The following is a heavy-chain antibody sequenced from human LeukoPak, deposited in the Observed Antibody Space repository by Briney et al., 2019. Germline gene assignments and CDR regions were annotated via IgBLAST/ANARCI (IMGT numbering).Heavy chain of an antibody. V-gene: IGHV4-38-2*02. J-gene: IGHJ4*02. CDR3: ARQWGRYDILTGYYFGGRIDY. CDR1: GYSISSGHY. CDR2: IYYSGST. Sequence: SETLSLTCTVSGYSISSGHYWGWIRQPPGKGLDWMGSIYYSGSTYYNPSLKSQVTISVDTSKNHSSLNLSSVTAADTAVYYCARQWGRYDILTGYYFGGRIDYWGQGTLVTVSS. D-gene: IGHD3-9*01.